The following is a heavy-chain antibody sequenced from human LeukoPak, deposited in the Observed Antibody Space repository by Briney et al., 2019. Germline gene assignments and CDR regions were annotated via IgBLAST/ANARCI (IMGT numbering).Heavy chain of an antibody. CDR2: ISAYNGNT. D-gene: IGHD1-26*01. J-gene: IGHJ6*02. Sequence: ASVKVSCKASGYTFSSYGIIWVRQAPGQGLQWMGWISAYNGNTNYAQKLQGRVTMTTDTSTSTAYMELRSLRSDDTAVYYCARVGSGSYYYYGMDVWGQGTTVTVSS. V-gene: IGHV1-18*01. CDR3: ARVGSGSYYYYGMDV. CDR1: GYTFSSYG.